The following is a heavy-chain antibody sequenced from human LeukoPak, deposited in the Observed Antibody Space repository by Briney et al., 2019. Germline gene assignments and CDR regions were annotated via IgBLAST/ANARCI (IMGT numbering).Heavy chain of an antibody. CDR2: ISSSSSYT. CDR1: GFTFSDYY. D-gene: IGHD4-23*01. J-gene: IGHJ4*02. Sequence: GGSLRLSCGASGFTFSDYYMSWIRQAPGKGLEWVSYISSSSSYTNYADSVKGRFTISRDNAKNSLYLQMNSLRAEDTAVYYCARDGGLGDYGGSKPHDYWGQGTLVTVSS. V-gene: IGHV3-11*06. CDR3: ARDGGLGDYGGSKPHDY.